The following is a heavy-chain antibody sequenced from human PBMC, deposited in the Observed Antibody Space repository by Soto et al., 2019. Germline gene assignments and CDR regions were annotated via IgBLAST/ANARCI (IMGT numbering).Heavy chain of an antibody. CDR1: GYSFTSYW. CDR3: ARHSVVVAATPSNNWFDP. D-gene: IGHD2-15*01. V-gene: IGHV5-51*01. CDR2: IYPGDSDT. Sequence: GESLKISCKGSGYSFTSYWIGWVRQMPGKGLEWMGIIYPGDSDTRYSPSFQGQVTISADKSISTAYLQWSSLKASDTAMYYCARHSVVVAATPSNNWFDPWGQGTLVTVSS. J-gene: IGHJ5*02.